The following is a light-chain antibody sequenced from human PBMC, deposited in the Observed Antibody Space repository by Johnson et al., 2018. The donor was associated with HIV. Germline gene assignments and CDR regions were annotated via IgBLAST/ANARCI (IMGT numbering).Light chain of an antibody. CDR1: SSNLGNNY. V-gene: IGLV1-51*01. Sequence: VLTQSPSVSAAPGQKVTISCSGSSSNLGNNYVSWHQQLPGTAPKLLINDNNKRPSGIPDRISGSKSGTSATLGITGLQTGDKADYYCGTWDSRLSAGHVFGTGTKVTVL. J-gene: IGLJ1*01. CDR2: DNN. CDR3: GTWDSRLSAGHV.